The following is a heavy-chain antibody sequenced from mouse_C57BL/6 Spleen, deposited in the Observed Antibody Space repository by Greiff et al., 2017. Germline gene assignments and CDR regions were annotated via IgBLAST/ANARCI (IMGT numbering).Heavy chain of an antibody. V-gene: IGHV1-26*01. CDR2: INPNNGGT. J-gene: IGHJ2*01. Sequence: EVQLQQSGPELVKPGASVKISCKASGYTFTDYYMNWVKQSHGKSLEWIGDINPNNGGTSYNQKFKGKATLTVDKSSSTAYMELRSLTSEDSAVYYCARQLRLNYFDYWGQGTTLTVSS. CDR1: GYTFTDYY. CDR3: ARQLRLNYFDY. D-gene: IGHD3-2*02.